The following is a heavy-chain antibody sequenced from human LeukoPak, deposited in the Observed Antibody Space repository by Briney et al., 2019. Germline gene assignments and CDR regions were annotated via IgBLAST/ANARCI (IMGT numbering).Heavy chain of an antibody. J-gene: IGHJ4*02. CDR3: ARAGGWELPGAYFEH. Sequence: GGSLRLSCAASGFTFSSYSMNWVRQAPGKGLEWVSSISSSSSYIYYADSVKGRFTISRDNAKNSLYLQMNSLRAEDTAVYYCARAGGWELPGAYFEHWGQGTLVTGYS. D-gene: IGHD1-26*01. CDR2: ISSSSSYI. V-gene: IGHV3-21*01. CDR1: GFTFSSYS.